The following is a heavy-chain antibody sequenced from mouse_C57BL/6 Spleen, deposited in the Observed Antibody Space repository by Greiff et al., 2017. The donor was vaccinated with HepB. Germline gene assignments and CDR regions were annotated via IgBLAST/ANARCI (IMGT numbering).Heavy chain of an antibody. Sequence: QVHVKQSGAELARPGASVKLSCKASGYTFTSYGISWVKQRTGQGLEWIGEIYPRSGNTYYNEKFKGKATLTADKSSSTAYMELRSLTSEDSAVYFCASKISNSFWFAYWGQGTLVTVSA. D-gene: IGHD2-5*01. J-gene: IGHJ3*01. CDR3: ASKISNSFWFAY. V-gene: IGHV1-81*01. CDR2: IYPRSGNT. CDR1: GYTFTSYG.